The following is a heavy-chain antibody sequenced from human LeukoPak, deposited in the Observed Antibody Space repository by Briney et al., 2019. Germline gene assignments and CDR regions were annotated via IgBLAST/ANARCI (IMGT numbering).Heavy chain of an antibody. CDR2: IKKDGSEG. CDR1: GFNFGTYW. J-gene: IGHJ4*02. CDR3: VREGGQCMNPVLSFDY. Sequence: GGSLRLSCAASGFNFGTYWMNWVRQAPGKGLEWVANIKKDGSEGYYVDSVKGRFSISRDNAKNSVSLQMNSLRVDDTAVYYCVREGGQCMNPVLSFDYWGQGALVTVSS. V-gene: IGHV3-7*01. D-gene: IGHD2-15*01.